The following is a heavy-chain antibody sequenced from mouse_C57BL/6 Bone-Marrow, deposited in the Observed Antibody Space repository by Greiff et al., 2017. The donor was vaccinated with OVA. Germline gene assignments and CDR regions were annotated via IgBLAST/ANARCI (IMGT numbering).Heavy chain of an antibody. CDR1: GFTFSSYA. CDR2: ISDGGSYT. D-gene: IGHD1-1*01. CDR3: ARGVVEDAMDY. J-gene: IGHJ4*01. V-gene: IGHV5-4*03. Sequence: EVMLVESGGGLVKPGGSLKLSCAASGFTFSSYAMSWVRQTPEKRLEWVATISDGGSYTYYPDNVKGRFTISRDNAKNNLYLQMSHLKSEDTAMYYCARGVVEDAMDYWGQGTSVTVSS.